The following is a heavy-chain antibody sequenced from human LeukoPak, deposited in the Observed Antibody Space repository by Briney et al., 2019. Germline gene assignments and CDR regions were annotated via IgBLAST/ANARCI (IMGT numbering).Heavy chain of an antibody. V-gene: IGHV1-2*02. CDR1: GYTFTGYY. J-gene: IGHJ6*02. CDR2: INPNSGGT. D-gene: IGHD1-20*01. Sequence: GASVKVSCKASGYTFTGYYMHWVRQAPGQGLEWMGWINPNSGGTNYAQKFQGRVTMTRDTSISTAYMELSRLRSDDTAVYYCARVLTGPGSYGMDVWGQGTTVTVSS. CDR3: ARVLTGPGSYGMDV.